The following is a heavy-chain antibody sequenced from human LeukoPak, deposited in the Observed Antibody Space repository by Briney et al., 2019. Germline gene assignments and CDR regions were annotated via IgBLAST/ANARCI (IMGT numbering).Heavy chain of an antibody. CDR1: GFTFSNHN. V-gene: IGHV3-48*02. CDR3: ARVKYSSSSGFDS. Sequence: PGGSLRLSCAASGFTFSNHNMNWVRRAPGKGLEWVSYISTSSSTIYYADSVKGRFTISRDNAKNSLYLQMNSLRDEDTALYYCARVKYSSSSGFDSWGQGTLVTVSS. CDR2: ISTSSSTI. J-gene: IGHJ4*02. D-gene: IGHD6-6*01.